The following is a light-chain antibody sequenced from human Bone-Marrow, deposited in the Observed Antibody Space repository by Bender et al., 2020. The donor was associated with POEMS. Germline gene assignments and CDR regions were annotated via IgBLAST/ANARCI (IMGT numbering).Light chain of an antibody. CDR3: CSYVGCTTSVV. J-gene: IGLJ2*01. CDR2: EVT. CDR1: SGDY. Sequence: QSALTQPPSASGSPGQSVTISCTGGSGDYVSWFQQNPGKAPKLLIYEVTKRPSGVPARFSGSKSGNTASLTISGLQAEDEGDYYCCSYVGCTTSVVFGGGTKLTVL. V-gene: IGLV2-8*01.